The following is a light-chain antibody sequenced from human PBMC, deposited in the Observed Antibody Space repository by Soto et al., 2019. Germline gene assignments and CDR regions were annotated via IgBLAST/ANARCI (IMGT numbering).Light chain of an antibody. CDR3: QQYYKWPLT. V-gene: IGKV3-15*01. CDR2: DAS. J-gene: IGKJ4*01. Sequence: IVITQSPATLSVSGSQGATLSVWASQSVINNLAWYQQKPGQAPRLLIYDASTRATGIPARLSGSGSGTEFTLTISSLESQDFAVYYCQQYYKWPLTFGGGTKVDIK. CDR1: QSVINN.